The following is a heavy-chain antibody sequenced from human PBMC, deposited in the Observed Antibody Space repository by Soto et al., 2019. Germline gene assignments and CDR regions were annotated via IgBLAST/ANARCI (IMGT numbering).Heavy chain of an antibody. CDR1: GFTFSSSW. Sequence: RGSLRLSCAASGFTFSSSWMHWVRQAPGKGLVWVSRINSDGSSTSYADSVKGRFTISRDNAKNTLYLPMNSLRAEETAVYYCARDRGSGFQRAVDHSYGLAVWARGTPVTVSS. J-gene: IGHJ6*02. CDR2: INSDGSST. CDR3: ARDRGSGFQRAVDHSYGLAV. V-gene: IGHV3-74*01. D-gene: IGHD6-19*01.